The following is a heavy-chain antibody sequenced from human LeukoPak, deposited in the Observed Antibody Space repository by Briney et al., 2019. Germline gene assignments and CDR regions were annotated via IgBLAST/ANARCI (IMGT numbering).Heavy chain of an antibody. CDR2: IYYSGST. J-gene: IGHJ3*02. V-gene: IGHV4-39*07. CDR1: GGSISSSSYY. D-gene: IGHD2-15*01. CDR3: ASSVGYCSGGSCQDAFDI. Sequence: SETLSLTCTVSGGSISSSSYYWGWIRQPPGKGLEWIGSIYYSGSTYYNPSLKSRVTISVDTSKNQFSLKLSSVTAADTAVYYCASSVGYCSGGSCQDAFDIWGQGTMVTVSS.